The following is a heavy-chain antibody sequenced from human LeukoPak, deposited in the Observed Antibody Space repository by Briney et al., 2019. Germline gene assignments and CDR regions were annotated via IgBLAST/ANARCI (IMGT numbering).Heavy chain of an antibody. CDR3: AIDEEVATIGIDY. D-gene: IGHD5-12*01. V-gene: IGHV3-7*01. CDR2: IKQDGTEK. J-gene: IGHJ4*02. Sequence: GGSLRLSXAASGFTFSSYWMSWVRQAPGKGLEWVANIKQDGTEKYYVDSVKGRFTISRDNAKNSLYLQMNSLRAEDTAVYYCAIDEEVATIGIDYWGQGTLVTVSS. CDR1: GFTFSSYW.